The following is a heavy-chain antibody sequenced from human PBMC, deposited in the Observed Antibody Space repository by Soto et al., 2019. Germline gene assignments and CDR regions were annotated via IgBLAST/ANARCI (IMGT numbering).Heavy chain of an antibody. J-gene: IGHJ4*02. CDR2: ISYDGSNK. V-gene: IGHV3-30-3*01. CDR1: GFTFSSYA. CDR3: ARPAEKAAAGWDYYFDY. D-gene: IGHD6-13*01. Sequence: QVQLVESGGGVVQPGRSLRLSCAASGFTFSSYAMHWVRQAPGKGLEWVAVISYDGSNKYYADSVKGRFTISRDNSKNTLYLQMSSLRAEDTAVYYCARPAEKAAAGWDYYFDYWGQGTLVTVSS.